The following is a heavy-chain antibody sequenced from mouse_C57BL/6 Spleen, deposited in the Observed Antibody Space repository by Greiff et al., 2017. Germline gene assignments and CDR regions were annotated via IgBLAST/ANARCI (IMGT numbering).Heavy chain of an antibody. J-gene: IGHJ2*01. CDR3: AREDYYGLDD. CDR2: IYPGSGST. CDR1: GYTFTSYW. V-gene: IGHV1-55*01. Sequence: QVQLQQPGAELVKPGASVKMSCKASGYTFTSYWITWVKQRPGQGLAWIGDIYPGSGSTNYNEKFKSKATLTVDTSSSTAYMQLSSLTSEDCAVYYCAREDYYGLDDWGKGTTLTVSS. D-gene: IGHD1-1*01.